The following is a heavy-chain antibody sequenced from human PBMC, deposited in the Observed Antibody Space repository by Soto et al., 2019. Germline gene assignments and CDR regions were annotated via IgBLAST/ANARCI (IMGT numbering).Heavy chain of an antibody. CDR2: IRSKAYGGTT. CDR3: TRATISWYVNFWFDP. CDR1: GFTFGDYA. V-gene: IGHV3-49*03. D-gene: IGHD6-13*01. Sequence: GGSLRLSCTASGFTFGDYAMSWFRQAPGKGLEWVGFIRSKAYGGTTEYAASVKGRFTISRDDSKSIAYLQMNSPKTEDTAVYYCTRATISWYVNFWFDPWGQGTLVTVS. J-gene: IGHJ5*02.